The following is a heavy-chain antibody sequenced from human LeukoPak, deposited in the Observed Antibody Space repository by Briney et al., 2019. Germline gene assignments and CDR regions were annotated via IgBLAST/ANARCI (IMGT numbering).Heavy chain of an antibody. D-gene: IGHD3-9*01. V-gene: IGHV3-48*04. CDR1: GFPFSTNS. CDR2: ISRTGGTI. CDR3: ARDYPDGGGGRYFDWLPVF. Sequence: GGSLRLSCAASGFPFSTNSMIWVGHAPGKGLEWVSYISRTGGTIYYADSMKGRFTISRDNAKNSLYLQMNSLRVEDTAVYYCARDYPDGGGGRYFDWLPVFWGQGTLVTVSS. J-gene: IGHJ4*02.